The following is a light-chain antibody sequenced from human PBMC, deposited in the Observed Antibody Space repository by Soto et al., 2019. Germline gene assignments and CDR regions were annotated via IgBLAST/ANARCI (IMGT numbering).Light chain of an antibody. CDR3: QQYGSSPPYT. Sequence: EIVLTQSPGTLSLSPGERATLSCRASQSVSSSFLAWYQQKPGQAPRLLIYGASSRFTGIPDRFSGSGSGTDFTLTISRLEPEDFAVYYCQQYGSSPPYTFGQGTKLEIK. CDR2: GAS. J-gene: IGKJ2*01. CDR1: QSVSSSF. V-gene: IGKV3-20*01.